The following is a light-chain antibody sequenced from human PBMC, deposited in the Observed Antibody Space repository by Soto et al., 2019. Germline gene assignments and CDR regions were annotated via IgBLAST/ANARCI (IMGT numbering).Light chain of an antibody. Sequence: EIVLTQSPGTLSLSPGERATLSCRASQRVGSAYLAWYQQRPGQTPRLLIYGVSGRATGIPDRFSGSGSGTDFTLTISSLEPEDFAVYYCQQYGDSPTFGGGXXVEIK. CDR3: QQYGDSPT. J-gene: IGKJ4*01. CDR1: QRVGSAY. CDR2: GVS. V-gene: IGKV3-20*01.